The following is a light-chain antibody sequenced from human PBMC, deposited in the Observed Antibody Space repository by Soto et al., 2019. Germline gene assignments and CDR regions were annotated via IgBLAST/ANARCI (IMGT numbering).Light chain of an antibody. CDR2: SND. J-gene: IGLJ2*01. CDR3: AAWDDILNGPV. V-gene: IGLV1-44*01. CDR1: SYNIGSNT. Sequence: QSVLTQPPSASGTPGQWVAISCSGSSYNIGSNTVNWYQQVPGTAPKVLIYSNDQRPSGVPDRFSASKSGSSASLAINGLQSEDEADYPCAAWDDILNGPVFGGGTKVTVL.